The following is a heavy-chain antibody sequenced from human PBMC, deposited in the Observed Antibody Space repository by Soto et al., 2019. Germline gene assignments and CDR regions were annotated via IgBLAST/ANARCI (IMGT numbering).Heavy chain of an antibody. CDR2: ISSNGGST. J-gene: IGHJ4*02. V-gene: IGHV3-64D*08. CDR1: GFTFSSYA. D-gene: IGHD1-26*01. CDR3: VKDLPWEPSRHLPPADY. Sequence: GGSLRLSCSASGFTFSSYAMHWVRQAPGKGLEYVSAISSNGGSTYYADSVKGRFTISRDNSKNTLYLQMSSLRAEDTAVYYCVKDLPWEPSRHLPPADYWGQGTLVTVSS.